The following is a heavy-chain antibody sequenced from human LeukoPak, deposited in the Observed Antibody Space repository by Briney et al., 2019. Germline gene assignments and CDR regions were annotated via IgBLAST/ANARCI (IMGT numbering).Heavy chain of an antibody. CDR1: GFIFSSYG. CDR2: IRYDGSNK. D-gene: IGHD6-6*01. J-gene: IGHJ4*02. V-gene: IGHV3-30*02. Sequence: GGSLRLSCAASGFIFSSYGMHWVRQAPGKGLEWVAFIRYDGSNKYYADSVKGRFTISRDNSKNTLYLQMNSLRAEDTAVYYCAKVGVAARPIDDYWGQGTLVTVSS. CDR3: AKVGVAARPIDDY.